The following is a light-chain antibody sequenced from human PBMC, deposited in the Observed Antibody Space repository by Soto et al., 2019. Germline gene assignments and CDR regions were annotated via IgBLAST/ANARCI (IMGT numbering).Light chain of an antibody. CDR3: QQVDSYPLT. J-gene: IGKJ3*01. Sequence: QLTQSPSSLSASVGDRVTITCRASQGISSYLAWYQQKPGKAPKLLIYAASTLQSGVPSRFSGSGSGTGFTLTIRSLQPEDFATYYCQQVDSYPLTFGPGTKVDIK. V-gene: IGKV1-9*01. CDR2: AAS. CDR1: QGISSY.